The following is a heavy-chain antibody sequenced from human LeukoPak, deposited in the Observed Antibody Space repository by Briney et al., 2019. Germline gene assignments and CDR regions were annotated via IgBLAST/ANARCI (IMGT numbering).Heavy chain of an antibody. CDR1: GFTFSSYW. J-gene: IGHJ4*02. Sequence: PGGSLRLSCAASGFTFSSYWMSWVRQAPGKGLEWVANIKQDGSEKYYVDSVKGRFTISRDNAKNSLYLQMNSLRAEDTAVYYCARDSSYYYDSSGYYPLYYFDYWGQGTLVTVSS. CDR2: IKQDGSEK. D-gene: IGHD3-22*01. V-gene: IGHV3-7*01. CDR3: ARDSSYYYDSSGYYPLYYFDY.